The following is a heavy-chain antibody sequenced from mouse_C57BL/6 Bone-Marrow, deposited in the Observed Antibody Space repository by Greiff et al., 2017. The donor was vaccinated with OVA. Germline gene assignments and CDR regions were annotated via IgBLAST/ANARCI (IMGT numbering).Heavy chain of an antibody. D-gene: IGHD2-4*01. Sequence: VHLVESGAELVRPGTSVKVSCKASGYAFTNYLIEWVKQRPGQGLEWIGVINPGSGGTNYNEKFKGKATLTADKSSSTAYMQLSSLTSEDSAVYFCARHYDYDVWFAYWGQGTLVTVSA. J-gene: IGHJ3*01. V-gene: IGHV1-54*01. CDR2: INPGSGGT. CDR1: GYAFTNYL. CDR3: ARHYDYDVWFAY.